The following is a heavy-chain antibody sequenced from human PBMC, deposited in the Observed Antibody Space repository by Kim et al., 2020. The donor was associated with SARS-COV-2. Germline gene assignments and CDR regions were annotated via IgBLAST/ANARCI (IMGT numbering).Heavy chain of an antibody. CDR3: AKGDHDYGDYANKI. Sequence: GGSLRLSCADSGFTFSSYAMSWVRQAPGKGLEWVSAISGSGGSTYYADSVKGRFTISRDNSKNTLYLQMNSLRAEDTAVYYCAKGDHDYGDYANKIWGQGTLVTVSS. V-gene: IGHV3-23*01. CDR2: ISGSGGST. D-gene: IGHD4-17*01. J-gene: IGHJ4*02. CDR1: GFTFSSYA.